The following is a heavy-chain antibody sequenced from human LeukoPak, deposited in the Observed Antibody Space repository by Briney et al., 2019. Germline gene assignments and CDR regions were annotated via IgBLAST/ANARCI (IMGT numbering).Heavy chain of an antibody. D-gene: IGHD3-22*01. V-gene: IGHV4-59*12. CDR3: ARDRGGSGYYSDAFDI. Sequence: SETLSLTCTVSGGSISSYYWSWIRQPPGKGLEWIGEINHSGSTNYNPSLKSRVTISVDTSKNQFSLKLSSVTAADTAVYYCARDRGGSGYYSDAFDIWGQGTMVTVSS. CDR1: GGSISSYY. J-gene: IGHJ3*02. CDR2: INHSGST.